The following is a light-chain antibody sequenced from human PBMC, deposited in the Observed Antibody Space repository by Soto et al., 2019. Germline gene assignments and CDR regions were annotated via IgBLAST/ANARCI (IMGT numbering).Light chain of an antibody. CDR1: NSDVGNYNL. J-gene: IGLJ1*01. CDR2: EGS. V-gene: IGLV2-23*01. CDR3: CSYAGSSTYV. Sequence: QSVLAQPASVSGSAGQSITIPCTGSNSDVGNYNLVSWYQQHPGEAPKLMIYEGSKRPSGVSNRFSGSKSGNTASLTISGLQAEDEADYFCCSYAGSSTYVFGTGTKLTVL.